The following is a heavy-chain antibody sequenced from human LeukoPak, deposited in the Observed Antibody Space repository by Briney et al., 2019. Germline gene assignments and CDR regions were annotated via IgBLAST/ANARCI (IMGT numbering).Heavy chain of an antibody. CDR3: ATSKTHWGSYRFDAFDI. J-gene: IGHJ3*02. CDR1: GYTLTGLS. CDR2: FDPEDGET. D-gene: IGHD3-16*02. V-gene: IGHV1-24*01. Sequence: GASVKVSCKVSGYTLTGLSMHWVRQAPGKGLEWMGCFDPEDGETIYAQNFQGRVTMTEDTSTDTAYMELSSLRSEDTALYYCATSKTHWGSYRFDAFDIWGQGTMVTVSS.